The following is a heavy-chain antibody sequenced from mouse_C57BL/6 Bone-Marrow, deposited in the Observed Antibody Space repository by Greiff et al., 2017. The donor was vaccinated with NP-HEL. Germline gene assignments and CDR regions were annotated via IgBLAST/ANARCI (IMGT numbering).Heavy chain of an antibody. CDR1: GFNIKDDY. D-gene: IGHD2-3*01. CDR3: TPDYDGYYDS. J-gene: IGHJ2*01. V-gene: IGHV14-4*01. Sequence: EVQLQQSGAELVRPGASVKLSCTASGFNIKDDYMHWVKQRPEQGLEWIGWIDPENGDTEYASKFQGKATITADTSSNTAYLQLSSLTSEDTAVYYCTPDYDGYYDSWGQGTTLTVSS. CDR2: IDPENGDT.